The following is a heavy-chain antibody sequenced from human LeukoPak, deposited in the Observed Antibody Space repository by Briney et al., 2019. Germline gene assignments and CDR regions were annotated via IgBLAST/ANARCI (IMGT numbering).Heavy chain of an antibody. CDR1: GFTFSSYG. Sequence: GGSLRLSCAASGFTFSSYGMHWVRQAPGKGLEWVAVISYDGSNKYYADSVKGRFTISRDNSKNTLYLQMNSLRAEDTAVYYCANPHLHDYYDSSGYRGVMDVWGQGTTVTVSS. D-gene: IGHD3-22*01. V-gene: IGHV3-30*18. J-gene: IGHJ6*02. CDR2: ISYDGSNK. CDR3: ANPHLHDYYDSSGYRGVMDV.